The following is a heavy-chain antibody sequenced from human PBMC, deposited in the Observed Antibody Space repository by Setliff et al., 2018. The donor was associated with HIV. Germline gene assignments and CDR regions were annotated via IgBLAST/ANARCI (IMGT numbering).Heavy chain of an antibody. D-gene: IGHD3-22*01. CDR2: IYYSGNT. V-gene: IGHV4-39*01. Sequence: SETLSLTCTVSGGSIKSSSDYWGWIRQPPGKGLEWIGTIYYSGNTYYNPSLKSRVTISVDTSKNQFSLKLSSVTAADTTVYYCARHSGLGGYYSPFDYWGPGTLVTVS. CDR1: GGSIKSSSDY. J-gene: IGHJ4*02. CDR3: ARHSGLGGYYSPFDY.